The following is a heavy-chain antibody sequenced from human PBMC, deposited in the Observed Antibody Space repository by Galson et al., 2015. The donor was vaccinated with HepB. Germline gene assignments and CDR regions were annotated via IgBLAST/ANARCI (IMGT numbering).Heavy chain of an antibody. J-gene: IGHJ4*02. V-gene: IGHV3-48*02. Sequence: SLRLSCAASGFTFSSYSMNWVRQAPGKGLEWVSYISSSSSTIYYADSVKGRFTISRDNAKNSLYLQMNSLRDEDTAVYYCATDGEAYCGGDCPFDYWGQGTLVTVSP. D-gene: IGHD2-21*02. CDR2: ISSSSSTI. CDR1: GFTFSSYS. CDR3: ATDGEAYCGGDCPFDY.